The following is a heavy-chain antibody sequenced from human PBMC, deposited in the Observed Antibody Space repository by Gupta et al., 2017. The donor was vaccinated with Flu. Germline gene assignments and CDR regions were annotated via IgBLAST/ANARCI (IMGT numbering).Heavy chain of an antibody. CDR2: IWYDGSNK. V-gene: IGHV3-33*01. J-gene: IGHJ4*02. D-gene: IGHD1-26*01. CDR1: EFTFSTYG. Sequence: QAQLVESGGGVVQPGRSLRLSCAASEFTFSTYGMHWVRQAPGKGLGWVAFIWYDGSNKYYADSVKGRFTISRDNSKNTLFLQMNSLRADETAVYYCARRGGGSYFGELDFWGQGTLVTVSS. CDR3: ARRGGGSYFGELDF.